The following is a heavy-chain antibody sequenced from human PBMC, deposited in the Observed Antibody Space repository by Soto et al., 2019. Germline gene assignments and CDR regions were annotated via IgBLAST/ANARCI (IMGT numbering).Heavy chain of an antibody. D-gene: IGHD2-15*01. CDR3: AKYWYHTIDS. J-gene: IGHJ4*02. CDR1: GFDFSNTW. Sequence: PGGSLSLSCATSGFDFSNTWIHWVRQVSGQGLVWVSRINSDGSSIIYADSVKGRFTLSRDNAKNTVHLQMSSLRVEDTAVYYCAKYWYHTIDSWGQGIPVTVSS. CDR2: INSDGSSI. V-gene: IGHV3-74*01.